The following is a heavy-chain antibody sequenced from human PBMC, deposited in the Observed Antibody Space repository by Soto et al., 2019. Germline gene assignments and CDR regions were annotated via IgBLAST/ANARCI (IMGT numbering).Heavy chain of an antibody. J-gene: IGHJ5*02. CDR2: IYPGDSDT. D-gene: IGHD4-17*01. Sequence: EVQLVQSGAEVKTPGESLKISCKGSVYSFTSYWIGWVRQIPGKVLEWMGIIYPGDSDTRYSPSFQGQVTISADKSISTAYLQWSSLKASDTAMYYCARHSHGDYVWWFDPWGQGNLVNVSS. V-gene: IGHV5-51*01. CDR1: VYSFTSYW. CDR3: ARHSHGDYVWWFDP.